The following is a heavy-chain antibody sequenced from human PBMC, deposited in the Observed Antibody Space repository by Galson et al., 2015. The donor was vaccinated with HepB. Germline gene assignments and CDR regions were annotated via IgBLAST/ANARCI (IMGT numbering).Heavy chain of an antibody. CDR3: ARGSYDSSGYYESSFDY. CDR2: IIPILGIA. Sequence: CKASGGTFSSYTISWVRQAPGQGLEWMGRIIPILGIANYAQKFQGRVTITADKSTSTAYMELSSLRSEDTAVYYCARGSYDSSGYYESSFDYWGQGTLVTVSS. J-gene: IGHJ4*02. CDR1: GGTFSSYT. V-gene: IGHV1-69*02. D-gene: IGHD3-22*01.